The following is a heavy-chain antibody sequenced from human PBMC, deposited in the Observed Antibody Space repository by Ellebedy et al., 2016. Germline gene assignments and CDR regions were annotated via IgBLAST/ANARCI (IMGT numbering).Heavy chain of an antibody. V-gene: IGHV1-69*13. CDR3: ARGSGYDYGYYYYGMDV. CDR1: GGTFSSYA. Sequence: ASVKASCKASGGTFSSYAISWVRQAPGQGLEWMGGIIPIFGTANYAQKFQGRVTITADESTSTAYMELSSLRSEDTAVYYCARGSGYDYGYYYYGMDVWGQGTTVTVSS. D-gene: IGHD5-12*01. J-gene: IGHJ6*02. CDR2: IIPIFGTA.